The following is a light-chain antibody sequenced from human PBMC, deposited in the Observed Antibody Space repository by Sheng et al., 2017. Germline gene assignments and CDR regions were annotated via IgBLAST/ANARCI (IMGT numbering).Light chain of an antibody. V-gene: IGKV1-5*01. Sequence: DIQMTQSPSTLSASVGDRVTITCRASQSISSWLAWYQQKPGKAPKLLVYAASILESGVPSRFRGSVSGTEYTLTISSLQSEDSAVFYCQQYGTSPPTFGQGTKVEIK. CDR1: QSISSW. J-gene: IGKJ1*01. CDR3: QQYGTSPPT. CDR2: AAS.